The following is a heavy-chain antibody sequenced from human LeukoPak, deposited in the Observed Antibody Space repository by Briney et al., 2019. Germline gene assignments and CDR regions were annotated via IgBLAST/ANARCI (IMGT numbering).Heavy chain of an antibody. D-gene: IGHD4-17*01. CDR1: GFTFSSYW. Sequence: PGGSLRLSCAASGFTFSSYWMHWVRQAPGKGLVWVSRINSDGSSTSYADSVKGRFTISRDNAKNTLYLQMNSLRAEDTAVYYCARVSEIDYGDSTIDYWGQGTLVTVSS. V-gene: IGHV3-74*01. J-gene: IGHJ4*02. CDR3: ARVSEIDYGDSTIDY. CDR2: INSDGSST.